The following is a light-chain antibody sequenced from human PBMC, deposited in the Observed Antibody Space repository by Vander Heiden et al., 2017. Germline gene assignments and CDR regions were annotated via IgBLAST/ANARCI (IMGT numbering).Light chain of an antibody. J-gene: IGKJ2*01. CDR3: QQLNSYPPP. CDR2: AAS. Sequence: DIQLTQSPSFLSASVGDRVTITCRASQGISSYLAWYQQKPGKAPKLLIYAASTLQSGVPSRFSGSGSGTEFTLTISSLQPEDFATYYCQQLNSYPPPFGQETKLEIK. V-gene: IGKV1-9*01. CDR1: QGISSY.